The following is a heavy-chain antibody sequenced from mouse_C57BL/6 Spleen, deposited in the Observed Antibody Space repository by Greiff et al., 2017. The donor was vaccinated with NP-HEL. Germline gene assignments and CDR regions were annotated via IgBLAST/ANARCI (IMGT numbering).Heavy chain of an antibody. CDR3: ARRHYGSSFDY. CDR2: INPYNGGT. CDR1: GYTFTDYY. J-gene: IGHJ2*01. V-gene: IGHV1-19*01. D-gene: IGHD1-1*01. Sequence: VQLQQSGPVLVKPGASVKMSCKASGYTFTDYYMNWVKQSNGKSLEWIGVINPYNGGTSYNQKFKGKATLTVDKSSSTAYMELSSLTSEDSAVYYCARRHYGSSFDYWGQGTTLTVSS.